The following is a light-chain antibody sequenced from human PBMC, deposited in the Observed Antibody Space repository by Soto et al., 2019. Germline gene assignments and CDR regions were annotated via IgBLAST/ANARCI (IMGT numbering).Light chain of an antibody. V-gene: IGLV3-21*04. CDR2: YDS. Sequence: SYELTQPPSVSVAPGKTARITCGGNNIGSKSVHWYQQKPGQASVLVIYYDSDRPSGIPERFSGSNSGNTATLTISRVEAWDEADYYCQVWDSSSDHPVFGGGTKLTVL. CDR3: QVWDSSSDHPV. J-gene: IGLJ2*01. CDR1: NIGSKS.